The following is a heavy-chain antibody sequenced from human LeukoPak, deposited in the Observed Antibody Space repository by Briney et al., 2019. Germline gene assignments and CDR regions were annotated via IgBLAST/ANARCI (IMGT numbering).Heavy chain of an antibody. D-gene: IGHD4-17*01. CDR2: ISSSGSTI. CDR3: AREPGYGDYALYYFDY. CDR1: GFTFSDYY. Sequence: GGSLRLSCAASGFTFSDYYMSWIRQAPGKGLEWVSYISSSGSTIYYADSVKGRFTISRDNAKNSLYLQMNSLRAEDTAVYYCAREPGYGDYALYYFDYWGQGTLVTVSS. V-gene: IGHV3-11*04. J-gene: IGHJ4*02.